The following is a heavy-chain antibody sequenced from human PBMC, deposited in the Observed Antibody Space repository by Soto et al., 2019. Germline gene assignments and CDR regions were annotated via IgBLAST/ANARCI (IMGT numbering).Heavy chain of an antibody. CDR2: IYYSGST. Sequence: SETLSLTCTVSGGSISSYYWSWIRQPPGKGLEWIGYIYYSGSTNYNPSLKSRVTISVDTSKNQFSLKLSSVTAADTAVYYCARNRGSGYGNYYYYYMEVWGKGTTVTVSS. J-gene: IGHJ6*03. CDR3: ARNRGSGYGNYYYYYMEV. D-gene: IGHD5-12*01. CDR1: GGSISSYY. V-gene: IGHV4-59*01.